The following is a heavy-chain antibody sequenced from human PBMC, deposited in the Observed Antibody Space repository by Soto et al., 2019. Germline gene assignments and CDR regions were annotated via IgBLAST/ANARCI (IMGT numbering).Heavy chain of an antibody. CDR3: ARTSQRYYDFWSGYWDCDY. D-gene: IGHD3-3*01. CDR1: EYTFTSYY. CDR2: INPSGCGT. Sequence: SVKVSCKASEYTFTSYYMHWVRPAPGQVLECLGIINPSGCGTSYEQKLQGRVTMTRDTSTSAVYKELSSLRSEDTAVYYCARTSQRYYDFWSGYWDCDYWGQGTLVSVSS. J-gene: IGHJ4*02. V-gene: IGHV1-46*01.